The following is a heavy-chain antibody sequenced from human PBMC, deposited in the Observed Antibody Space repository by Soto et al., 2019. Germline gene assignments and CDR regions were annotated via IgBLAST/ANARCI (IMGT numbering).Heavy chain of an antibody. CDR2: ISGSGGST. D-gene: IGHD3-10*01. CDR1: GFTFSSYA. Sequence: PGGSLRLSCAASGFTFSSYAMSWVRQAPGKGLEWVSAISGSGGSTYYADSVKGRFTISRDNSKNTLYLQMNSLRAEDTAVYYCAKDRPPSLWYYYGSGSYTVFDYWGQGTLVTVSS. CDR3: AKDRPPSLWYYYGSGSYTVFDY. V-gene: IGHV3-23*01. J-gene: IGHJ4*02.